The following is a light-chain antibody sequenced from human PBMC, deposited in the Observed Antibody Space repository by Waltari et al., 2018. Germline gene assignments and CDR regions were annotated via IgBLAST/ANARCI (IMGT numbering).Light chain of an antibody. CDR3: CSYVGLGTYV. J-gene: IGLJ1*01. V-gene: IGLV2-23*02. CDR2: EVT. Sequence: QSGLAQPASASGSPGPPIPNTRPGTSRGVGNYTLVSCYQQRPGKPPRLLIYEVTKRAPGTSDRFAASKSGNTASLSTSGLQAQEDEADYYCCSYVGLGTYVFGTGTKVTV. CDR1: SRGVGNYTL.